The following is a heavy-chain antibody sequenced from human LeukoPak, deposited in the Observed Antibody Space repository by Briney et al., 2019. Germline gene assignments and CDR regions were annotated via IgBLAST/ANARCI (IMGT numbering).Heavy chain of an antibody. D-gene: IGHD3-22*01. Sequence: GGSLRLSCAASGFTFSSYSMNWVRQAPGKGLEWVSSISSSSSYIYDADSVKGRFIISKDNAKNALYLQMNSLRAENTAVYYSARDSGYYGSSGYLDDWGQGTLVTVSS. J-gene: IGHJ4*02. CDR2: ISSSSSYI. CDR1: GFTFSSYS. V-gene: IGHV3-21*01. CDR3: ARDSGYYGSSGYLDD.